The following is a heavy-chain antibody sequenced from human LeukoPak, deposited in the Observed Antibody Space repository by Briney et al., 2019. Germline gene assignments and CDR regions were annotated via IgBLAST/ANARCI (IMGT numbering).Heavy chain of an antibody. J-gene: IGHJ4*02. Sequence: SETLSLTCAVYGGSFSGYYWSWIRQPPGKGLEWIGEINHSGSTNYNPSLKSRVTISVDTSKNQFSLKLSSVTAADTAVYYCARGVLVPAASALGYWGQGTLVTVSS. CDR2: INHSGST. V-gene: IGHV4-34*01. CDR1: GGSFSGYY. CDR3: ARGVLVPAASALGY. D-gene: IGHD2-2*01.